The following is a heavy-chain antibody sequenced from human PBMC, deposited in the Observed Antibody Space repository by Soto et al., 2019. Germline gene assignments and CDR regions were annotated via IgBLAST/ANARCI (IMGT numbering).Heavy chain of an antibody. CDR2: IIPLLDIA. CDR3: ARVLLITTYYYDSSGYYGGGMDV. D-gene: IGHD3-22*01. J-gene: IGHJ6*02. V-gene: IGHV1-69*04. CDR1: GYTLTSYY. Sequence: GASVKVSCKAPGYTLTSYYMHWVRQAPGQGLEWMGRIIPLLDIADYAQKFQGRVTITADKSTSTVYMDLSSLRSEDTAVYYCARVLLITTYYYDSSGYYGGGMDVWGQGTTVTVSS.